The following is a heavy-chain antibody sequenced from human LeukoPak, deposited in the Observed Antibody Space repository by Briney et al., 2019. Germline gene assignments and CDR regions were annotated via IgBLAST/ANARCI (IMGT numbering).Heavy chain of an antibody. CDR1: GFTFSSSA. CDR2: ISGSGDRT. V-gene: IGHV3-23*01. CDR3: AKGYYGSGSYGWFDY. D-gene: IGHD3-10*01. J-gene: IGHJ4*02. Sequence: GRSLRLSCEASGFTFSSSAMNWVRQAPGKGLEWVSTISGSGDRTYYADSVKGRFTISRDNSKNTLFLQMNSLRAEDTAVYYCAKGYYGSGSYGWFDYWGQGTLVTVSS.